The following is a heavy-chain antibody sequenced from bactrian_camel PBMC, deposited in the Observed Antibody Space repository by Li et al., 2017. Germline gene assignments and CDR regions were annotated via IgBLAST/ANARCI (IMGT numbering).Heavy chain of an antibody. J-gene: IGHJ4*01. V-gene: IGHV3S10*01. CDR2: INSDGTT. CDR1: GLIISRYG. CDR3: AADRGGESFGELKTDEYTY. Sequence: VQLVESGGGSVQAGGSLRLSCLASGLIISRYGITWSRQAPGKEVEWVSTINSDGTTYYAAAVRGRFTISRDNAKNTVYLQLNSLKSEDTGMYFCAADRGGESFGELKTDEYTYWGQ. D-gene: IGHD1*01.